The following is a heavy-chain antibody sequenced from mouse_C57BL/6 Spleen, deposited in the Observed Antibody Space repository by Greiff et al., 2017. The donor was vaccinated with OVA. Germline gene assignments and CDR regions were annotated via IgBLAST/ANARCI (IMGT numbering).Heavy chain of an antibody. D-gene: IGHD3-3*01. V-gene: IGHV1-82*01. J-gene: IGHJ3*01. Sequence: VKLQESGPELVKPGASVKISCKASGYAFSSSWMNWVKQRPGKGLEWIGRIYPGDGDTNYNGKFKGKATLTADKSSSTAYMQLSSLTSEDSAVYFCARGTAPFAYWGQGTLVTVSA. CDR1: GYAFSSSW. CDR2: IYPGDGDT. CDR3: ARGTAPFAY.